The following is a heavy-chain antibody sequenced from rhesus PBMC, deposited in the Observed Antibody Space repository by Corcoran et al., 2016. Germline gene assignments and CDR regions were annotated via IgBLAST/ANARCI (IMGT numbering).Heavy chain of an antibody. CDR1: GASINSHW. J-gene: IGHJ6*01. CDR3: ARDVGNLGLDS. V-gene: IGHV4-80*01. D-gene: IGHD1-44*01. Sequence: QLHLSGPGLVKPSETLSLTCSVSGASINSHWWTWVRQPPGKAGEWVGEMGGYRVTSNYNPSLESRTTFSKDASKSQFSLRFNSVTAADTAVYCCARDVGNLGLDSWGQGVVVTVSS. CDR2: MGGYRVTS.